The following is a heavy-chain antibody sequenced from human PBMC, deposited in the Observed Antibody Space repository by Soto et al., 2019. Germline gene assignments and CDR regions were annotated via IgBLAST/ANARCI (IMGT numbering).Heavy chain of an antibody. CDR1: GFTFSSYA. V-gene: IGHV3-23*01. CDR2: ISGSGGST. J-gene: IGHJ4*02. D-gene: IGHD1-26*01. CDR3: AQEWELPPVAFDY. Sequence: GGSLRLSCAASGFTFSSYAMSWVRQAPGKGLEWVSAISGSGGSTYYADSVKGRFTISRDNSRNTLYLQMNSLRAEDTAVYYCAQEWELPPVAFDYWGQGTLVTVSS.